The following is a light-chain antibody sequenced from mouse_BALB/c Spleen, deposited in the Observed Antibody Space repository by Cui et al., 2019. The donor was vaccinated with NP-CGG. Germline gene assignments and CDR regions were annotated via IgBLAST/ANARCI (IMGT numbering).Light chain of an antibody. CDR3: ALWYSNHWV. Sequence: QAVVIQEPALTTSPGETVTLTCRSSTGAVTTSNYANWVQEKPDHLFTGLIGGTNNRVPGVPARFSGSLIGDKAALTITGAQTEDEAIYFCALWYSNHWVFGGGTKLTVL. J-gene: IGLJ1*01. CDR1: TGAVTTSNY. V-gene: IGLV1*01. CDR2: GTN.